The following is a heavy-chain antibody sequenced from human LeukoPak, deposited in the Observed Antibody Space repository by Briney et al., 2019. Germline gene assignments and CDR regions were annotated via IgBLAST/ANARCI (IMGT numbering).Heavy chain of an antibody. CDR2: INPKSGGT. CDR1: GYTFTAYY. Sequence: ASVTVPCKASGYTFTAYYLHWVRQAPGQGPEWMGWINPKSGGTKYAQKFQGRVTMTRDTSISTAYMDVTSLRSDDTAVYFCARGETEETGTRPDAFDIWGQGTMVTVSS. J-gene: IGHJ3*02. CDR3: ARGETEETGTRPDAFDI. D-gene: IGHD6-13*01. V-gene: IGHV1-2*02.